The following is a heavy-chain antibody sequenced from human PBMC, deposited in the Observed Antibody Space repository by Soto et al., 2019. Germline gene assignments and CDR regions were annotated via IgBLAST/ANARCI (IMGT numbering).Heavy chain of an antibody. Sequence: PXGSLRLSCSAAGFTFSSYAMRWVRQAPGKGLEWVAVISYDGSNKYYADSVKGRFTISRDNSKNTLYLQMNSLRAEDTAVYYCARRGWYYWGQGNLVTVSS. J-gene: IGHJ4*02. CDR3: ARRGWYY. CDR2: ISYDGSNK. CDR1: GFTFSSYA. D-gene: IGHD2-15*01. V-gene: IGHV3-30-3*01.